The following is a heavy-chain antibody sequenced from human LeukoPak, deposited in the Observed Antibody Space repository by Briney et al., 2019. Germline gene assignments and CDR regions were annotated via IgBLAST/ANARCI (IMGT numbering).Heavy chain of an antibody. J-gene: IGHJ6*03. CDR1: GFTFSSYA. V-gene: IGHV3-23*01. CDR3: AASTTAYYDILAGYYNLHYYYMDV. D-gene: IGHD3-9*01. Sequence: GGSLRLSCAASGFTFSSYAMSWVRQAPGKGLEWVSAISGSGGSTYYADSVKGRFTISRDNSKNTLYLQMNSLRAEDTAVYYCAASTTAYYDILAGYYNLHYYYMDVWGKGTTVTVSS. CDR2: ISGSGGST.